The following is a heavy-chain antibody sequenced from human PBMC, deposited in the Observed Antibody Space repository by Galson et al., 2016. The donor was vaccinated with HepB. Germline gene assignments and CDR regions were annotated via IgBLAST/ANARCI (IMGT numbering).Heavy chain of an antibody. CDR1: GDSISLYY. V-gene: IGHV4-59*01. CDR2: IYYSGST. J-gene: IGHJ4*02. Sequence: SETLSLTCTVSGDSISLYYWSWIRQPPGKGLEYIGYIYYSGSTNYSPSLKSRVTMSVDTSKNQFSLELRSVTAADTAVYYCARDGIYDGSGYYYRSLDSWGLGTLVTVSS. CDR3: ARDGIYDGSGYYYRSLDS. D-gene: IGHD3-22*01.